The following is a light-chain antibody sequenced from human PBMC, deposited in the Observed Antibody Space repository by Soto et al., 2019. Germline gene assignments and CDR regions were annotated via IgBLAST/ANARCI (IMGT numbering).Light chain of an antibody. J-gene: IGKJ2*01. V-gene: IGKV3-15*01. Sequence: EIVMTQSPATLSVSPGERATLSCRASQSVGTNLAWYQRKPGQAPRFLIYGASTRATGIPARFGGSGSGTEFTHTISSLQSEDFAVYYCQQYNSWPYTFGQGTKLEIK. CDR1: QSVGTN. CDR2: GAS. CDR3: QQYNSWPYT.